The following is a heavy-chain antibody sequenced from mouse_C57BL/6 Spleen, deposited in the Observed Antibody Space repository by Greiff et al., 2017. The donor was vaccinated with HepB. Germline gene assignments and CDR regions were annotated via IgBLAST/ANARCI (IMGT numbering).Heavy chain of an antibody. J-gene: IGHJ4*01. CDR1: GYTFTSYW. D-gene: IGHD1-1*01. V-gene: IGHV1-55*01. CDR2: IYPGSGST. CDR3: ARYPHYEGCMDY. Sequence: QVQLQQPGAELVKPGASVKMSCKASGYTFTSYWITWVKQRPGQGLEWIGDIYPGSGSTNYNEKFKSKATLTVDTSSSTAYMQLSSLTSEDSAVYYCARYPHYEGCMDYWGQGTSVTVSS.